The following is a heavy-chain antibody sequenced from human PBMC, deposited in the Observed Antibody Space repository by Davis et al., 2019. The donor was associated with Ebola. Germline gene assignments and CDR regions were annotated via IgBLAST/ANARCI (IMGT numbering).Heavy chain of an antibody. D-gene: IGHD1-20*01. CDR2: ISAYNGNT. J-gene: IGHJ4*02. Sequence: AASVKVSCKASGYTFTSYGISWVRQAPGQGLEWMGWISAYNGNTNYAQKLQGRVTMTTDTSTSTAYMELSSLRSEDTAVYYCATAHRYNWKFTYWGQGTLVTVSS. V-gene: IGHV1-18*01. CDR1: GYTFTSYG. CDR3: ATAHRYNWKFTY.